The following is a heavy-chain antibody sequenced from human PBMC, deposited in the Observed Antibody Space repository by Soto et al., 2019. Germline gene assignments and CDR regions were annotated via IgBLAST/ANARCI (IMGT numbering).Heavy chain of an antibody. CDR1: GGSVSSRNYF. V-gene: IGHV4-61*01. Sequence: QVQLQGSGPGLVRPSDTLSLTCSVSGGSVSSRNYFWGWIRQPPGKGLEWIGNIYYNGSTNYHPSLKSRVTISVDTPKNQFSLKLTSVTAADTAVYFCARVDYGDYPWFDPWGQGTLVTVSS. D-gene: IGHD4-17*01. CDR3: ARVDYGDYPWFDP. CDR2: IYYNGST. J-gene: IGHJ5*02.